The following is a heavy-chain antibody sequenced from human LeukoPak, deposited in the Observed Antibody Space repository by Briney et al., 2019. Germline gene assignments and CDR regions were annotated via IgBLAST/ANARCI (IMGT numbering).Heavy chain of an antibody. Sequence: GGSLRLSGAASGFTVSSKYMSWVRQAPGKGLEWVSVIYSGGSTYYADSVKGRFTISRDNSKNTLYLQMNSPRAEDTAVYYCASYDSSGFGDYWGQGTLVTVSS. J-gene: IGHJ4*02. CDR2: IYSGGST. V-gene: IGHV3-53*01. D-gene: IGHD3-22*01. CDR3: ASYDSSGFGDY. CDR1: GFTVSSKY.